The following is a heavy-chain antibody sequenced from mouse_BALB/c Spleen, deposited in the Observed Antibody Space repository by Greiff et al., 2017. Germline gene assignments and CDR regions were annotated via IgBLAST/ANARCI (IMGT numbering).Heavy chain of an antibody. CDR2: ISDGGSYT. CDR1: GFTFSSYA. V-gene: IGHV5-4*02. CDR3: ARGEVSTMITYWYFDV. D-gene: IGHD2-4*01. Sequence: EVKLVESGGGLVKPGGSLKLSCAASGFTFSSYAMYWVRQTPEKRLEWVATISDGGSYTYYPDSVKGRFTISRDNAKNNLYLQMSSLKSEDTAMYYCARGEVSTMITYWYFDVWGAGTTVTVSS. J-gene: IGHJ1*01.